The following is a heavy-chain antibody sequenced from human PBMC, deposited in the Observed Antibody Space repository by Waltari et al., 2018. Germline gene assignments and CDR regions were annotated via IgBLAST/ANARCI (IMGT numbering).Heavy chain of an antibody. CDR2: IKEDGSEK. J-gene: IGHJ4*02. CDR1: GFTFSRSW. V-gene: IGHV3-7*01. Sequence: EVQFVESGGGLVQPGGYLRLSCAAFGFTFSRSWVSWVRQGPGKGLEWVANIKEDGSEKSYVDYVKGRFTISRDNAKNSLSLQMNSLRAEDTAVYYCARISSTATRDSWGRGTLVTVSS. CDR3: ARISSTATRDS. D-gene: IGHD6-6*01.